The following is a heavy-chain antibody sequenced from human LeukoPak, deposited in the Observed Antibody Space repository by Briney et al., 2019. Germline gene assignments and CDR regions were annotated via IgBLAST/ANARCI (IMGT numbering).Heavy chain of an antibody. V-gene: IGHV3-7*01. CDR1: GFTFSSYW. CDR2: IKQDGSEK. Sequence: GGSRRLSCAASGFTFSSYWMSWVRRAPGKGLEWVANIKQDGSEKYYVDSVKGRFTISRDNAKNSLYLQMNTLRAEDTAVYYCATDLWDAFDIWGQGTMVTVSS. J-gene: IGHJ3*02. CDR3: ATDLWDAFDI. D-gene: IGHD2-21*01.